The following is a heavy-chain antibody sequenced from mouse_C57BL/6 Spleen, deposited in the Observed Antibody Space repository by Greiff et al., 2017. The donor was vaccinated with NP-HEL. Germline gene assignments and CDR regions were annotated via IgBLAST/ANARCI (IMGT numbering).Heavy chain of an antibody. CDR2: ISSGGSYT. J-gene: IGHJ2*01. D-gene: IGHD2-3*01. CDR1: GFTFSSYG. V-gene: IGHV5-6*01. CDR3: ARLDDGYPLDY. Sequence: EVKLVESGGDLVKPGGSLKLSCAASGFTFSSYGMSWVRQTPDKRLEWVATISSGGSYTYYPDSVKGRFTISRDNAKNTLYLQMSSLKSEDTAMYYCARLDDGYPLDYWGQGTTLTVSS.